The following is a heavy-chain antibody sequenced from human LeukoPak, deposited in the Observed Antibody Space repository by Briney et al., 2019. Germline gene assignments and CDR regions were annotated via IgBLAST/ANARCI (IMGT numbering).Heavy chain of an antibody. D-gene: IGHD6-19*01. J-gene: IGHJ4*02. CDR3: ARVFSVAGTFDY. CDR1: GGSFSGYY. V-gene: IGHV4-34*01. Sequence: SETLSLTCAVYGGSFSGYYWSWIRQPPGKGLEWIGEINHSGSTNYNPSLKSRVTIPVDTSKNQFSLKLSSVTAADTAVYYCARVFSVAGTFDYWGQGTLVTVSS. CDR2: INHSGST.